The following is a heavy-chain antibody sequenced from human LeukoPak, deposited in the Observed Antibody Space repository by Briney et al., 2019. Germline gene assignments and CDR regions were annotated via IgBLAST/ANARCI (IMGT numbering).Heavy chain of an antibody. J-gene: IGHJ3*02. CDR3: ARHEHITMIVVAWAGAFDI. V-gene: IGHV1-2*06. CDR1: GYTFTGYY. Sequence: ASVKVSCKASGYTFTGYYMHWVRQAPGQGLEWMGRINPNSGGTNYAQKFQGRVTMTRDTSISTAYMELSRLRSDDTAVYYCARHEHITMIVVAWAGAFDIWGQGTMATVSS. D-gene: IGHD3-22*01. CDR2: INPNSGGT.